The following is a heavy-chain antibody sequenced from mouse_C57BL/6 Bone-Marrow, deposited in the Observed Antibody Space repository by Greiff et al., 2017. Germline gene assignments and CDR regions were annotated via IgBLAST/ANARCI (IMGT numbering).Heavy chain of an antibody. Sequence: QVQLQQPGAELVKPGASVKLSCKASGYTFTSYWMHWVKQRPGQGLEWIGMIHPNSGSTNYNEKFKSKATLTVDKSSSTAYMQLSSLTSEDSAVYYCARVGWVRRGFDYWGQGTTLTVSS. CDR1: GYTFTSYW. CDR3: ARVGWVRRGFDY. CDR2: IHPNSGST. D-gene: IGHD2-14*01. V-gene: IGHV1-64*01. J-gene: IGHJ2*01.